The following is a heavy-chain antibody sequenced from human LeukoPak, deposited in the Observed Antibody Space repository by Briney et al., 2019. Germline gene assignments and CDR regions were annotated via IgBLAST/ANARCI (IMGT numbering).Heavy chain of an antibody. Sequence: GASVKVSCKASGGTFSSYAISWVRQAPGQGLEWMGGIIPIFGTANYAQKFQGSVTITTDESTSTAYMELSSLRSEDTAVYYCARDLATVVTPLYYWGQGTLVTVSS. D-gene: IGHD4-23*01. J-gene: IGHJ4*02. CDR3: ARDLATVVTPLYY. CDR2: IIPIFGTA. CDR1: GGTFSSYA. V-gene: IGHV1-69*05.